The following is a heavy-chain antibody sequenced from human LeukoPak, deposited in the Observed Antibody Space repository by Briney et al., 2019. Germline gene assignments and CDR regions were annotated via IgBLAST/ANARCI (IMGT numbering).Heavy chain of an antibody. Sequence: GGSLRLSCAASGFTFSSYSMNWVRQAPGKGLEWVSSISSSSSYIYYADSVKGRFTISRDNAKNSLYLQMNSLRAEDTAVYYCVKDQYCSGGSCYVGGDYWGQGTLVTVSS. J-gene: IGHJ4*02. CDR1: GFTFSSYS. CDR3: VKDQYCSGGSCYVGGDY. CDR2: ISSSSSYI. D-gene: IGHD2-15*01. V-gene: IGHV3-21*01.